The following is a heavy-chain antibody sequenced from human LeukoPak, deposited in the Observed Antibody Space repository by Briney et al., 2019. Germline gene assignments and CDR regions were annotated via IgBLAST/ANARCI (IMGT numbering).Heavy chain of an antibody. J-gene: IGHJ4*02. CDR2: IIPIFGTA. Sequence: ASVKVSCKASGGTFSSYAISWVRRAPGQGLEWMGGIIPIFGTANYAQKFQGRVTITADKSTSTAYMELSSLRSEDTAVYYCASEITVAGTENDYWGQGTLVTVSS. CDR3: ASEITVAGTENDY. D-gene: IGHD6-19*01. V-gene: IGHV1-69*06. CDR1: GGTFSSYA.